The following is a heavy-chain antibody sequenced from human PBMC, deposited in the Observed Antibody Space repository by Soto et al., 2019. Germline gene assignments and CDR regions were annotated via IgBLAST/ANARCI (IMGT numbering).Heavy chain of an antibody. CDR2: IYDSGST. V-gene: IGHV4-59*01. Sequence: QVQLQESGPGLVKPSETLSLTCTVSGGSISSYYWSWIRQPPGKGLEWIGYIYDSGSTNYNPSLKSRVTISVDTSKNQFSLKLSSVTAADTAVYYCARSPGYSYGYNYFDYWGQGTLVTVSS. J-gene: IGHJ4*02. CDR1: GGSISSYY. CDR3: ARSPGYSYGYNYFDY. D-gene: IGHD5-18*01.